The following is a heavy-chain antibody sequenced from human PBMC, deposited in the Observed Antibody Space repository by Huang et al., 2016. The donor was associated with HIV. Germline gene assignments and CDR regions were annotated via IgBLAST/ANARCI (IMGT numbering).Heavy chain of an antibody. Sequence: QLQLQESGPGPVKPSATLSLTCSVSGCSLSGSRSYWGWIRQPPGQGLEWIGSIYYSGDSHYSPSLKSRVTISVDTSKNQFSLKLSSVTAADTAVYYCARGQSGPSQWLASLGNYYYYMDVWGKGTTVTVSS. D-gene: IGHD6-19*01. V-gene: IGHV4-39*01. CDR3: ARGQSGPSQWLASLGNYYYYMDV. J-gene: IGHJ6*03. CDR1: GCSLSGSRSY. CDR2: IYYSGDS.